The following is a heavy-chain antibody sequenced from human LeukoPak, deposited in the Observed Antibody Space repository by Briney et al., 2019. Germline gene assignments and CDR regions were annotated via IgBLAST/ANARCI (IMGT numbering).Heavy chain of an antibody. CDR3: ARERHLYYYYGMDV. CDR2: IWYDGSNK. V-gene: IGHV3-33*01. Sequence: RGSLRLSCVASGFTFSSYGMHWVRQAPGKGLEWVAVIWYDGSNKYYADSVKGRFTISRDNSKNTLYLQMNSLRAEDTAVYYCARERHLYYYYGMDVWGQGTTVTVSS. J-gene: IGHJ6*02. D-gene: IGHD6-25*01. CDR1: GFTFSSYG.